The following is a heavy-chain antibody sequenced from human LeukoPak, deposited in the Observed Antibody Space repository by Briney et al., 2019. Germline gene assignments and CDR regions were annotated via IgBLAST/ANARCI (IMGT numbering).Heavy chain of an antibody. Sequence: PSETLSLTCTVSGGSISSYYWSWIRQPAGKGLEWIGRIYTSGSTNYNPSLKSRVTMSVDTSKNQFSLKLSSVTAAGTAVYYCARDYYDSSGYYYFDYWGQGTLVTVSS. CDR1: GGSISSYY. V-gene: IGHV4-4*07. J-gene: IGHJ4*02. CDR2: IYTSGST. D-gene: IGHD3-22*01. CDR3: ARDYYDSSGYYYFDY.